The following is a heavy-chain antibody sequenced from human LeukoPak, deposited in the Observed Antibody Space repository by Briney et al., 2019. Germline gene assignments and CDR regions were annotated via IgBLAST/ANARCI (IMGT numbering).Heavy chain of an antibody. V-gene: IGHV3-21*06. D-gene: IGHD1-14*01. CDR1: GLTFSTSG. CDR2: IGPTGSDR. CDR3: ATETNGRHYDY. J-gene: IGHJ4*02. Sequence: GGSLRLSCTASGLTFSTSGFNWVRQAPGKGLEWVASIGPTGSDRYHADSIKGRFTTSRDNANNFLYLQMNSLRAEDTAVDYCATETNGRHYDYWGQGTLLTVSS.